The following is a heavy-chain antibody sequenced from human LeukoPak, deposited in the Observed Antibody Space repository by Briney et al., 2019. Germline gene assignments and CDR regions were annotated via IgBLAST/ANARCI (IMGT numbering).Heavy chain of an antibody. CDR1: GLTVSSNH. J-gene: IGHJ4*02. V-gene: IGHV3-53*01. CDR3: ARVTSDSSGWYHFDY. D-gene: IGHD6-19*01. Sequence: PGGSLRLSCAASGLTVSSNHMGWVRRAPGKGLEWVSLIYSGGNTYYADSVKGRFTISRDNSKNTLYLQMNSLRAEDTAVYYCARVTSDSSGWYHFDYWGQGTLVTVSS. CDR2: IYSGGNT.